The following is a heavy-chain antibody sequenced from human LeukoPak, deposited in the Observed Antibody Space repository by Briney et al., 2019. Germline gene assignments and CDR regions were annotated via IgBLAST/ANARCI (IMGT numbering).Heavy chain of an antibody. CDR2: LNPSDGDT. V-gene: IGHV1-46*03. CDR1: GHTFTSNF. J-gene: IGHJ4*02. Sequence: ASVKVSCKASGHTFTSNFMHWVRQAPGQGLEWMAVLNPSDGDTTYAQKFQGRITMTRDTSTGTVHMELNSLTSEDTAVYYCAGETNAFDYGGQGTLVTVS. CDR3: AGETNAFDY.